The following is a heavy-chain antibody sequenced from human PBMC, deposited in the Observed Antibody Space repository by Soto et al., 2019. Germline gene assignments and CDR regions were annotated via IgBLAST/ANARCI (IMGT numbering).Heavy chain of an antibody. CDR3: ARGGQYYWFDP. J-gene: IGHJ5*02. D-gene: IGHD4-4*01. V-gene: IGHV3-53*01. Sequence: PVGSLRLSCAASGFTVSSNYMSWVRQAPGKGLEWVSVIYSGGSTYYADSVKGRFTISRDNSKNTLYLQMNSLRAEDTAVYYCARGGQYYWFDPWGQGTLVTVSS. CDR1: GFTVSSNY. CDR2: IYSGGST.